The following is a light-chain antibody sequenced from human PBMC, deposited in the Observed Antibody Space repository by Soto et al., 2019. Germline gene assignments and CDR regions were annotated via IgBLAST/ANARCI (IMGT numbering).Light chain of an antibody. CDR1: QSLDKW. V-gene: IGKV1-5*01. CDR2: DAS. Sequence: DIQMTQSPSTLSASVGDRVSISCRASQSLDKWLAWYQQKPGEAPKLLVSDASNLESGVSSRFTGSGSGTEFTLTISSLQPDDFATYCCQQYTRYPYTFCQGTKLEIK. J-gene: IGKJ2*01. CDR3: QQYTRYPYT.